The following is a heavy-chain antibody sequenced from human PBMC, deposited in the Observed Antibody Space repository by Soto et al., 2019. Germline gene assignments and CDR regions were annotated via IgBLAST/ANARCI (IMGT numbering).Heavy chain of an antibody. CDR1: GYTLTELS. CDR2: FDPEDGET. D-gene: IGHD3-3*01. V-gene: IGHV1-24*01. CDR3: ATSSLRFLEWLLIGENGMDV. Sequence: ASVKVSCKVSGYTLTELSMHWVRQAPGKGLEWMGGFDPEDGETIYAQKFQGRVTMTEDTSTDTAYIELSSLRSEDTAVYYCATSSLRFLEWLLIGENGMDVWGQGTTVTVSS. J-gene: IGHJ6*02.